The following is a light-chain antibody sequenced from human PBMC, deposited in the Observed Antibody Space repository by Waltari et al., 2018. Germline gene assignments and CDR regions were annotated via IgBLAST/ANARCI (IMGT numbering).Light chain of an antibody. CDR3: QHRFNWPLT. CDR1: QSVSTY. CDR2: DAS. V-gene: IGKV3-11*01. Sequence: ELVLTQSPATLSFSPGDGATLSCRASQSVSTYLAWYQEKPGQAPRLLIYDASNRATGIPARFSGSWSGTDFTLTISGLEPEDSAVYYCQHRFNWPLTFGGGTKVEIK. J-gene: IGKJ4*01.